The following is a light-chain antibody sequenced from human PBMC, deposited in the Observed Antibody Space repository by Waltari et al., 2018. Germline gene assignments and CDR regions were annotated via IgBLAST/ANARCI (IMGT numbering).Light chain of an antibody. J-gene: IGKJ1*01. Sequence: DIVMTQSPDSLAVSLGERATINCKSSQSVLYSSNNKNYLAWYQQKPGHPPKLLIYWASTRESGVPDRFSGSGYGTDFTLTISSLQAEDVAVYYCQQYYSTPETFGQGTKVEIK. V-gene: IGKV4-1*01. CDR3: QQYYSTPET. CDR2: WAS. CDR1: QSVLYSSNNKNY.